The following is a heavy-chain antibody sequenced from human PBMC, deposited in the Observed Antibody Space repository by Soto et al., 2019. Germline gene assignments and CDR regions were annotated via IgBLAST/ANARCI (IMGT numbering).Heavy chain of an antibody. CDR2: IYYSGST. D-gene: IGHD1-7*01. V-gene: IGHV4-39*01. CDR1: GGSISSSSYY. J-gene: IGHJ6*02. CDR3: ARLNAGTTYYYYGMDV. Sequence: SETLSLTCPVSGGSISSSSYYWGWIRQPPGKGLEWIGSIYYSGSTYYNPSLKSRVTISVDTSKNQFSLKLSSVTAADTALYYCARLNAGTTYYYYGMDVWGQGTTVTVSS.